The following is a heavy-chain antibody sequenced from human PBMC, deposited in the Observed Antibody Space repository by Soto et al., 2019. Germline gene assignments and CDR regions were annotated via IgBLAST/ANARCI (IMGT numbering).Heavy chain of an antibody. CDR3: ARGGISHWAYFYYMDV. J-gene: IGHJ6*03. D-gene: IGHD2-21*01. CDR2: IYYSGST. CDR1: GGSISSYY. Sequence: PSETLSLTCTVSGGSISSYYWSWIRQPPGKGLEWIRDIYYSGSTNYNPSLKSRVTISVDTSKNQFSLKLSSVTAADTATYYCARGGISHWAYFYYMDVWDRGTTVTVS. V-gene: IGHV4-59*08.